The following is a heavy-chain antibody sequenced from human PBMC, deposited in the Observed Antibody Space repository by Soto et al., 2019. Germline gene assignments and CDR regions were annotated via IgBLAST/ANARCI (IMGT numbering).Heavy chain of an antibody. CDR3: AREKKAFGGSGSFDY. D-gene: IGHD3-10*01. CDR1: GFTFSSYD. J-gene: IGHJ4*02. CDR2: IGTAGDT. Sequence: GGSLRLSCAASGFTFSSYDMHWVRQATGKGLEWVSAIGTAGDTYYPGSVKGRFTISRENAKNSLYLQMNSLRAEDTAVYYCAREKKAFGGSGSFDYWGQGTLVTVSS. V-gene: IGHV3-13*01.